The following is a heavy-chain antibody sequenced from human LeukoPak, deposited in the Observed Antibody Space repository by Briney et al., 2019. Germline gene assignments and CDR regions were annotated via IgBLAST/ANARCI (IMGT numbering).Heavy chain of an antibody. Sequence: GGSLRLSCVASGFTFRNHGMIWVRQAPGKGLEWVSAISGSGGSTYYADSVKGRFTISRDNSKNTLYLQMNSLRAEDTAVYYCAKDLRESGFFDYWGQGTLVTVSS. CDR2: ISGSGGST. CDR1: GFTFRNHG. J-gene: IGHJ4*02. D-gene: IGHD5-12*01. CDR3: AKDLRESGFFDY. V-gene: IGHV3-23*01.